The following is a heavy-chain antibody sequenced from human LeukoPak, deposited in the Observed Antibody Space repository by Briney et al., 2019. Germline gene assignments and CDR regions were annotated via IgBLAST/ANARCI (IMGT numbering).Heavy chain of an antibody. D-gene: IGHD5-18*01. Sequence: GRSLRLSCAASGFTFDDYAMHWVRQAPGKGLEWVSGISWNSGSIGYADSVKGRFTISRDNAKSSLYLQMNSLRAEDTALYYCAKDGGYSYGYFWFDPWGQGTLVTVSS. CDR3: AKDGGYSYGYFWFDP. J-gene: IGHJ5*02. CDR1: GFTFDDYA. V-gene: IGHV3-9*01. CDR2: ISWNSGSI.